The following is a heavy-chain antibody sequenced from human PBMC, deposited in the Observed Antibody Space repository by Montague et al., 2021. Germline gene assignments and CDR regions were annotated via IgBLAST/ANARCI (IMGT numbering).Heavy chain of an antibody. J-gene: IGHJ4*02. CDR2: INHSGST. Sequence: SETLSLTCVVYGGSFSGYYWSWIRQPPGKGLEWIGEINHSGSTNYNPSLKSRVTISVDTSKKQFSLRLNSVTAADTAVYYCARGGGYSYGALDYWGQGTLVTGSS. CDR1: GGSFSGYY. CDR3: ARGGGYSYGALDY. D-gene: IGHD5-18*01. V-gene: IGHV4-34*01.